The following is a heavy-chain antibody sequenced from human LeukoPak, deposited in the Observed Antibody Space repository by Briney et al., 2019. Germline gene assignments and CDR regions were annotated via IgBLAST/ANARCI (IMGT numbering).Heavy chain of an antibody. V-gene: IGHV4-39*01. D-gene: IGHD2-2*02. CDR3: ARQRYCSSTSCYTFDPKYYFDY. Sequence: TLSLTCTVSGGSISSSSYYWGWIRQPPGKGLEWIVSIYYSGSTYYNPSLKSRVTISVDTSKNQFSLKLSSVTAADTAVYYCARQRYCSSTSCYTFDPKYYFDYWGQGTLVTVSS. CDR1: GGSISSSSYY. J-gene: IGHJ4*02. CDR2: IYYSGST.